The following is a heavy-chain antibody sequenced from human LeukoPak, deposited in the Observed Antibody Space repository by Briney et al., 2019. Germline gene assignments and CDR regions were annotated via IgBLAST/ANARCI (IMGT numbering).Heavy chain of an antibody. CDR1: GYTFTGYY. Sequence: ASVKVSCKASGYTFTGYYMHWVRQAPGQGLEWMGWINPNSGGTNYAQKFQGRVTMTRDTSISTAYMELSRLRSDDTAVYYCARAVVPAASFDYWGQGTLVTVSS. V-gene: IGHV1-2*02. CDR3: ARAVVPAASFDY. D-gene: IGHD2-2*01. CDR2: INPNSGGT. J-gene: IGHJ4*02.